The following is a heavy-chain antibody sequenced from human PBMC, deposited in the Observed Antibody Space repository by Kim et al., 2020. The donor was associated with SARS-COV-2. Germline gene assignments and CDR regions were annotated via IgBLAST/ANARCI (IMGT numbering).Heavy chain of an antibody. J-gene: IGHJ4*02. CDR2: INHSGST. Sequence: SETLSLTCAVYGGSFSGYYWSWIRQPPGKGLEWIGEINHSGSTNYNPSLKSRVTISVDTSKNQFSLKLSSVTAADTAVYYCARGRYGRVATIFDYFDYWGQGTLVTVSS. D-gene: IGHD5-12*01. V-gene: IGHV4-34*01. CDR3: ARGRYGRVATIFDYFDY. CDR1: GGSFSGYY.